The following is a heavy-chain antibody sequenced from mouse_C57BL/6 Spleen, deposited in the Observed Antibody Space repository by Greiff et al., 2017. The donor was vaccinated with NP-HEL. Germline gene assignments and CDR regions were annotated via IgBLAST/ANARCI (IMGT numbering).Heavy chain of an antibody. J-gene: IGHJ2*01. Sequence: EVQLQQSGPELVKPGASVKISCKASGYTFTDYYMNWVKQSHGKSLEWIGDINPNNGGTSYNQKFKGKATLTVDKSSSTAYMELRSLTSEDSAVYYCARLYDGYPHYWGQGTTLTVSS. CDR3: ARLYDGYPHY. CDR2: INPNNGGT. CDR1: GYTFTDYY. D-gene: IGHD2-3*01. V-gene: IGHV1-26*01.